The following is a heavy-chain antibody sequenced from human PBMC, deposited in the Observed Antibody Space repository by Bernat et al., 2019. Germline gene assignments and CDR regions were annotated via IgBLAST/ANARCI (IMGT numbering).Heavy chain of an antibody. Sequence: QVQLVESGGGVVQPGRSLRLSCAASGFTFSSYAMHWVRQAPGKGLEWVAVISYDGSNKYYADSVKGRFTISRDNSKNTLYLQMNSLRAEDTAVYYCAKGNDYGDYYWYFDLWGRGTLVTVSS. V-gene: IGHV3-30*01. CDR3: AKGNDYGDYYWYFDL. J-gene: IGHJ2*01. D-gene: IGHD4-17*01. CDR1: GFTFSSYA. CDR2: ISYDGSNK.